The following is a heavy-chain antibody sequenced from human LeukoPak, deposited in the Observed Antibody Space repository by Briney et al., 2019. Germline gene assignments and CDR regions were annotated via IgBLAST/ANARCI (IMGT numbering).Heavy chain of an antibody. V-gene: IGHV3-23*01. CDR2: ISGSDGSK. CDR1: GFTFRNYA. J-gene: IGHJ4*02. CDR3: AKKYSGSYLSDFDS. D-gene: IGHD1-26*01. Sequence: PAGSLRLSCAASGFTFRNYAMGWVRLAPGKGLEWVSSISGSDGSKYYADSVKGRFTLSRDNSKNTVDLQMNSLSAKDTAIYYCAKKYSGSYLSDFDSWGQGTLVTVSS.